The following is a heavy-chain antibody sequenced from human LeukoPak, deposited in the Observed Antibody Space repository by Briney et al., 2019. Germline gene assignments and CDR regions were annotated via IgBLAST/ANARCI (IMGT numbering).Heavy chain of an antibody. CDR2: FDPEDGET. CDR1: GYILTELS. Sequence: WASVKVSCKVSGYILTELSMHWVRQAPGKGLEWMGGFDPEDGETIYAQKFQGRVTMTEDTSTDTAYMELSSLRSEDTAAYYCATDTGYSYGSFDYWGQGTLVTVSS. D-gene: IGHD5-18*01. J-gene: IGHJ4*02. CDR3: ATDTGYSYGSFDY. V-gene: IGHV1-24*01.